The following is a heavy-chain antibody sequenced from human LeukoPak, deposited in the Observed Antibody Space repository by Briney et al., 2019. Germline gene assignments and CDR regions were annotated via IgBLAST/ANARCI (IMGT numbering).Heavy chain of an antibody. CDR1: GFTFSSYW. J-gene: IGHJ6*02. Sequence: PGGSLRLSCVASGFTFSSYWMSWVRQVPGKGLEWVANIKQDGSHIYYVDSLKGRFTISRDNAKNSLYLQMNSLRVEDTAVYYCTRDRFYAMDAWGQGTTVTVSS. CDR3: TRDRFYAMDA. CDR2: IKQDGSHI. V-gene: IGHV3-7*01.